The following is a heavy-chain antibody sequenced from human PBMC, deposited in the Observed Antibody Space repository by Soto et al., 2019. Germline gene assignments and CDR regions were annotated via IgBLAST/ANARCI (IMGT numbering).Heavy chain of an antibody. J-gene: IGHJ4*02. CDR1: GFTFSNYA. V-gene: IGHV3-23*01. CDR3: AKERLGRGSDY. CDR2: VNNGGGGT. D-gene: IGHD1-26*01. Sequence: EVLLLDSGGGLVQPGGSLRLSCAASGFTFSNYAMTWVRQAPGKGPEWISTVNNGGGGTYYADSVTGRFTISRDNSKNTRYLQVSSLRAEDTAVYYCAKERLGRGSDYWGQGILVTVSS.